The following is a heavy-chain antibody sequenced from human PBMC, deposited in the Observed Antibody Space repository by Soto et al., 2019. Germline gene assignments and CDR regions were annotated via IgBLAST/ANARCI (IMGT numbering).Heavy chain of an antibody. D-gene: IGHD2-2*01. J-gene: IGHJ4*02. CDR2: ISGSGGST. Sequence: GGSLRLSCAASGFTFSSYAMSWVRQAPGKGLEWVSAISGSGGSTYYADSVKGRFTISRDNSKNTLYLQMNSLRAEDTAVYFCAKVHGFVVVPAAKGDYYWGQGTLVTVSS. CDR3: AKVHGFVVVPAAKGDYY. V-gene: IGHV3-23*01. CDR1: GFTFSSYA.